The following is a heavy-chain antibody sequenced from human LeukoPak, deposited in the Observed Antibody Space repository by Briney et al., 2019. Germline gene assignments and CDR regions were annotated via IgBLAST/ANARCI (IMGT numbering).Heavy chain of an antibody. CDR1: GGTFSSYA. CDR3: ARELWNTAMLLNAFDI. J-gene: IGHJ3*02. Sequence: ASVKVSCKASGGTFSSYAISWVRQAPGQGLEWMGGIIPIFGTANYAQKFQGRVTITTDESTSTAYMELSSLRSEDTVVYYCARELWNTAMLLNAFDIWGQGTMVTVSS. D-gene: IGHD5-18*01. CDR2: IIPIFGTA. V-gene: IGHV1-69*05.